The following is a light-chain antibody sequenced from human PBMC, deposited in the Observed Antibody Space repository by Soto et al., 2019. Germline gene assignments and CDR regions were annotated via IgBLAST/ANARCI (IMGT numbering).Light chain of an antibody. CDR1: QTISTY. Sequence: DIHMTQWRSPLSASVGDRVSITCRASQTISTYLNWYQQKPGKAPKLLIYGASSLQSGVPSRFSGSGSGTDFTLTISSLQPEDFGTYYCQQSFSTPRTFGQGTKVDIK. V-gene: IGKV1-39*01. CDR3: QQSFSTPRT. J-gene: IGKJ1*01. CDR2: GAS.